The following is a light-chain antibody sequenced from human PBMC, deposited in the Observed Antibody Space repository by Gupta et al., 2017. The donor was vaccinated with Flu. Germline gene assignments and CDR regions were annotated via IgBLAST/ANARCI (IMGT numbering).Light chain of an antibody. Sequence: GTLFLSPGERATLSCRASQSVSSNYLAWYQQKPGQAPRLLIYGASSRATGIPDRFSGSGSGTDFTLTISRLEPEDFAVYYCQQEGSSPITFGRGTKVEIK. J-gene: IGKJ4*01. CDR1: QSVSSNY. V-gene: IGKV3-20*01. CDR3: QQEGSSPIT. CDR2: GAS.